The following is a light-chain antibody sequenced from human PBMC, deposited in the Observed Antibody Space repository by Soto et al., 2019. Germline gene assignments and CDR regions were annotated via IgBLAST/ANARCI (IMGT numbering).Light chain of an antibody. V-gene: IGLV2-14*01. CDR2: EVR. J-gene: IGLJ1*01. Sequence: QSVLTQPASVSGSPGQSITVSCTGTNTDVGGYNYVSWYQHRPGKAPRLMIYEVRNRLSGVSNRFSGSKSGNTASLTISGLQAEDEADYYCSSFTSGSTLFGTGTKVTVL. CDR3: SSFTSGSTL. CDR1: NTDVGGYNY.